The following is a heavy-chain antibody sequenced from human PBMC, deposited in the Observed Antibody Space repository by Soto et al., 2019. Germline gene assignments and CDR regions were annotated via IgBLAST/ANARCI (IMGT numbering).Heavy chain of an antibody. V-gene: IGHV3-21*01. J-gene: IGHJ6*02. D-gene: IGHD6-6*01. CDR1: GFTFSSYN. CDR3: ARDNGAAQVYGMDV. CDR2: ISSSSSYI. Sequence: GGSLRLSCAASGFTFSSYNMNWVRQAPGKGLEWVSSISSSSSYIYYADSVKGRFTISRDNSKNTLYLQMNSLRAEDTAVYYCARDNGAAQVYGMDVWGQGTTVTVSS.